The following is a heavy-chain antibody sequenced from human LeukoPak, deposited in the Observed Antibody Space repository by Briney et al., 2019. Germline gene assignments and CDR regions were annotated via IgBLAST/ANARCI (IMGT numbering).Heavy chain of an antibody. CDR1: GYTFTSYG. CDR3: ARYRFGWFGELSFYFDY. CDR2: ISAYNGNT. J-gene: IGHJ4*02. V-gene: IGHV1-18*01. Sequence: ASVKVSCKASGYTFTSYGISWVRQAPGQGLEWMGWISAYNGNTNYAQKLQGRVTMTTDTSTSTAYMELRSLRSDDPAVYYCARYRFGWFGELSFYFDYWGQGTLVTVSS. D-gene: IGHD3-10*01.